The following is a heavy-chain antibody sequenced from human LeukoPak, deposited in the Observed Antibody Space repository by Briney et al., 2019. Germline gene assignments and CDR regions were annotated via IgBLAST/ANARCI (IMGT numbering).Heavy chain of an antibody. V-gene: IGHV4-59*01. CDR2: IYYSGST. CDR3: ARDSYFDY. J-gene: IGHJ4*02. CDR1: GGSISSYY. Sequence: SETLSLTCTVSGGSISSYYWSWIRQPPGKGLEWIGYIYYSGSTNYNPSLKSRVTISVDTSKNQFSLKLSSVTAADAAVYYCARDSYFDYWGQGTLVTVSS.